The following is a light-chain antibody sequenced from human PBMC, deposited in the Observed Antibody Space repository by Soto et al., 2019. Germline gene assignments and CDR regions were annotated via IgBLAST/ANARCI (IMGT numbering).Light chain of an antibody. J-gene: IGKJ1*01. V-gene: IGKV3-15*01. CDR1: QSVSSN. Sequence: DIVLTQSPGTLSVSPGERATLSCRASQSVSSNLAWYQQKPGQAPRLLIYGASTRATGIPARFSGSGSGTEFTLTISSLQSEDFAVYYCQQYNNWPRTFGQGTKVDTK. CDR2: GAS. CDR3: QQYNNWPRT.